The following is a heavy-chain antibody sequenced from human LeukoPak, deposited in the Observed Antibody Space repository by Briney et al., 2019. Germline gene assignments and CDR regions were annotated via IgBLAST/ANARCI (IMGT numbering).Heavy chain of an antibody. CDR3: ARGDGGSYYFDY. CDR1: GFTFGNYG. J-gene: IGHJ4*02. CDR2: ISSSGSTI. D-gene: IGHD1-26*01. V-gene: IGHV3-48*04. Sequence: GGSLRLSCEASGFTFGNYGMHWVRQAPGKGLEWVSYISSSGSTIYYADSVKGRFTISRDNAKNSLYLQMNSLRAEDTAVYYCARGDGGSYYFDYWGQGTLVTVSS.